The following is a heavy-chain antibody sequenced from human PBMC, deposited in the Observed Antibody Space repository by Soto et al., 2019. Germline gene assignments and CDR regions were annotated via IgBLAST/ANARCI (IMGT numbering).Heavy chain of an antibody. Sequence: QLQLQESGPGLVKPSETLSLTCTVSGGSISSSSYYWGWIRQPPGKGLEWIGSIYYSGSTYYNPSLGRRVTISVDTSKNHFSLRLSSVPAADTAVYYCATRWFGEGNYWGQGTLVTVSS. V-gene: IGHV4-39*01. D-gene: IGHD3-10*01. CDR2: IYYSGST. CDR3: ATRWFGEGNY. J-gene: IGHJ4*02. CDR1: GGSISSSSYY.